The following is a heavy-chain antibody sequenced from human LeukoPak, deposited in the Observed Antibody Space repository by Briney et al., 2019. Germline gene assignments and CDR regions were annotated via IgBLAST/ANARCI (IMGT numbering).Heavy chain of an antibody. D-gene: IGHD3-10*01. J-gene: IGHJ4*02. CDR2: INHSGST. CDR3: ANRRGYYGSGSYFY. V-gene: IGHV4-34*01. Sequence: SETLSLTCAVYGGSFSGYYWSWIRQPPEKGLEWIGEINHSGSTNYNPSLKSRVTISVDTSKNQFSLKLSSVTAADTAVYYCANRRGYYGSGSYFYWGQGTLVTVSS. CDR1: GGSFSGYY.